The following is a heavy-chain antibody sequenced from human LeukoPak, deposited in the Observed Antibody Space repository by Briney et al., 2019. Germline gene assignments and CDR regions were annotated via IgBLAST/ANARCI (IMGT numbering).Heavy chain of an antibody. D-gene: IGHD4-11*01. V-gene: IGHV4-61*10. Sequence: PSQTLSLTCTVSGGSISSGSYYWSWIRQPAGKGLEWIGYIYYSGSTNYNPSLKSRVTISVDTSKNQFSLKLSSVTAADTAVYYCARLYYSNFETYYYYMDVWGKGTTVTVSS. CDR2: IYYSGST. CDR1: GGSISSGSYY. J-gene: IGHJ6*03. CDR3: ARLYYSNFETYYYYMDV.